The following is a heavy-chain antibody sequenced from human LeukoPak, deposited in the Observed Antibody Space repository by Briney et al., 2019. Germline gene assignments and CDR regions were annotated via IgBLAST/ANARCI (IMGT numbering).Heavy chain of an antibody. J-gene: IGHJ4*02. D-gene: IGHD2-2*02. Sequence: SETLSLTCTVSGGSISSTTDYWGWIRQPPGKGLEWIGSLYYSGSTYYNPSLKSRLTLSVDTSKNQFSLRLSSVTAADTALYYCVRQGYCSSTNCYIGDWGQGTLVTVSS. CDR1: GGSISSTTDY. CDR3: VRQGYCSSTNCYIGD. CDR2: LYYSGST. V-gene: IGHV4-39*01.